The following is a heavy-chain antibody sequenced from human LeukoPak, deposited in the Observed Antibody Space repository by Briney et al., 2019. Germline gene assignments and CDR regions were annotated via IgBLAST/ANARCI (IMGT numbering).Heavy chain of an antibody. CDR1: GGSISSYY. CDR2: IYNSGST. Sequence: PSETLSLTCTVSGGSISSYYWNWIRQPPGKGLEWIGYIYNSGSTNNNPSLKRRVTISVDTSKKQFSLKLSSVTAADTAVYYCARETPYGSGSYPFDYWGQGILVTVSS. V-gene: IGHV4-59*01. D-gene: IGHD3-10*01. J-gene: IGHJ4*02. CDR3: ARETPYGSGSYPFDY.